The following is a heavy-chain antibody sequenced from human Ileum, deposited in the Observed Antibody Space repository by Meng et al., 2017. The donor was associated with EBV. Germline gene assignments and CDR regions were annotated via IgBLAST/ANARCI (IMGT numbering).Heavy chain of an antibody. J-gene: IGHJ4*02. Sequence: QVALWRSGPVLVKPPGTLSLTCAVSGGTISSSNWWNWVRQPPGKGLEWIGEIYYSGSTIYNPSLKSRVTISVDKSKNLFSLKLSSVTAADTAVYYCARGYGSGRDYFDYWGQGTLVTVSS. CDR2: IYYSGST. CDR3: ARGYGSGRDYFDY. D-gene: IGHD3-10*01. CDR1: GGTISSSNW. V-gene: IGHV4-4*03.